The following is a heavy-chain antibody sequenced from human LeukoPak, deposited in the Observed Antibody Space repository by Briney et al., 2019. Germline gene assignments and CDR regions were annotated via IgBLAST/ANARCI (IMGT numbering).Heavy chain of an antibody. CDR1: GGSISSSSYY. V-gene: IGHV4-39*07. D-gene: IGHD2-2*01. Sequence: SETLSLTCTVSGGSISSSSYYWGWLRQPPGKGLEWIGTIYYSGSTYYNPCLKSRVTISEDTSKNQFSLKLSSVTAADTAVYYCAREVKSTRQYQLLSGAPYYHYYMDVWGKGTPVTVSS. CDR3: AREVKSTRQYQLLSGAPYYHYYMDV. J-gene: IGHJ6*03. CDR2: IYYSGST.